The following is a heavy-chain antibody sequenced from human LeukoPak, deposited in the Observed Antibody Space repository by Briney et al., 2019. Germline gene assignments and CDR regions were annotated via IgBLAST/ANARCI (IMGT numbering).Heavy chain of an antibody. CDR3: ARYDITIFGVVILGNNWFDP. D-gene: IGHD3-3*01. CDR2: INHSGST. V-gene: IGHV4-34*01. J-gene: IGHJ5*02. CDR1: GGSFSGYY. Sequence: PSETLSLTCAVYGGSFSGYYWIWIRQPPGKGLEWIGEINHSGSTNYNPSLKSRVTISVDTSKNQFSLKLSSVTAADTAVYYCARYDITIFGVVILGNNWFDPWGQGTLVTVSS.